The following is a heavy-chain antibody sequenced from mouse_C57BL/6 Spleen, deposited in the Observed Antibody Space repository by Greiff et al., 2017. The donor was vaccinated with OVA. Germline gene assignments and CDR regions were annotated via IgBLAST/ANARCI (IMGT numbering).Heavy chain of an antibody. CDR2: IHPNSGST. CDR3: AIQTAQYYFDY. D-gene: IGHD3-2*02. J-gene: IGHJ2*01. CDR1: GYTFTSYW. V-gene: IGHV1-64*01. Sequence: QVQLKESGAELVKPGASVKLSCKASGYTFTSYWMHWVKQRPGQGLEWIGMIHPNSGSTNYNEKFKSKATLTVDKSSSTAYMQLSSLTSEDSAVYYCAIQTAQYYFDYWGQGTTLTVSS.